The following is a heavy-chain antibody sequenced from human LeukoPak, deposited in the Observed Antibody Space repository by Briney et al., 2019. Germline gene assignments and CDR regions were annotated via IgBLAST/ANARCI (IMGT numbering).Heavy chain of an antibody. CDR2: ISYDGSNK. CDR3: AKARRACSSNICYRFIFFYYYMDV. D-gene: IGHD2-2*01. Sequence: GGSLRLSCAASGFTFSSYGMHWVHQAPGKGLEWVAVISYDGSNKYYADSVKGRFSISRDNSKNTLYLQMNSLRGEDTAAYYCAKARRACSSNICYRFIFFYYYMDVWGKGTTVTVSS. CDR1: GFTFSSYG. J-gene: IGHJ6*03. V-gene: IGHV3-30*18.